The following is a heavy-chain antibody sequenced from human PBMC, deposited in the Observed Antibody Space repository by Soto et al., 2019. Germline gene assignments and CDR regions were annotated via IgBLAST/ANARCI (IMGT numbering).Heavy chain of an antibody. CDR1: GFTFSSYS. V-gene: IGHV3-21*01. Sequence: PVGSLRLSCAASGFTFSSYSMNWVRQAPGKGLEWVSSISSSSSYIYYADSVKGRFTISRDNAKNSLYLQMNSLRAEDTAVYYCARDLVPAAISFYYYGMDVWGQGTTVTVSS. J-gene: IGHJ6*02. CDR3: ARDLVPAAISFYYYGMDV. D-gene: IGHD2-2*01. CDR2: ISSSSSYI.